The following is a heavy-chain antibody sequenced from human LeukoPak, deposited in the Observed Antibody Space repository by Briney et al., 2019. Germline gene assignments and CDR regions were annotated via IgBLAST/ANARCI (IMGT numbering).Heavy chain of an antibody. Sequence: KASETLSLTCTVSGGSISSGGYYWSWIRQHPGKGLEWIGYIYTSGSTNYNPSLKSRVTMSVDTSKNQFSLKLSSVTAADTAVYYCARDISITMIVVVTEDAFDIWGQGTMVTVSS. CDR2: IYTSGST. CDR3: ARDISITMIVVVTEDAFDI. CDR1: GGSISSGGYY. J-gene: IGHJ3*02. V-gene: IGHV4-61*08. D-gene: IGHD3-22*01.